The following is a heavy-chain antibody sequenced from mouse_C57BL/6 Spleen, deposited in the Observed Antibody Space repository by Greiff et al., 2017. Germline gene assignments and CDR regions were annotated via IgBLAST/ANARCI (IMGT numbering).Heavy chain of an antibody. CDR3: ARRYYGSSLYAMDY. V-gene: IGHV5-17*01. Sequence: EVKLVESGGGLVKPGGSLKLSCAASGFTFSDYGMHWVRQAPEKGLEWVAYISSGSGTIYYADTVKGRFTISRDNAKNTLFLQMTSLRSEDTAVYYCARRYYGSSLYAMDYWGQGTSVTVSS. CDR1: GFTFSDYG. D-gene: IGHD1-1*01. CDR2: ISSGSGTI. J-gene: IGHJ4*01.